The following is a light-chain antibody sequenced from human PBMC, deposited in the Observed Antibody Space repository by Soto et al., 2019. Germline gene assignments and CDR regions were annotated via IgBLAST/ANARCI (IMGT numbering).Light chain of an antibody. CDR2: GNT. CDR3: LSFDSSLSVV. J-gene: IGLJ2*01. V-gene: IGLV1-40*01. Sequence: QSVLTQPPSVSGAPGQRVTISCTGSSSNIGAGYDVHWYQQLPGRAPKLLIYGNTNRPSGVSDRFSGSKSGTSASLAITGLQAEDEADYYCLSFDSSLSVVFGGGTKLTVL. CDR1: SSNIGAGYD.